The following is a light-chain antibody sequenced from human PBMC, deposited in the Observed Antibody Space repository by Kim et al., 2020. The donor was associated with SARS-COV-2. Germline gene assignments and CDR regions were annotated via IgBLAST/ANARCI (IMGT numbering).Light chain of an antibody. CDR2: DVS. CDR1: SSDVGGYNF. V-gene: IGLV2-14*03. J-gene: IGLJ1*01. Sequence: AITIPRTGTSSDVGGYNFVSWYQHHPGKAPKLMIYDVSNRPSGVSNRFSGPKSGNTASLTISGLQAEDEADYYCSSYTSSSTLGVFGTGTKVTVL. CDR3: SSYTSSSTLGV.